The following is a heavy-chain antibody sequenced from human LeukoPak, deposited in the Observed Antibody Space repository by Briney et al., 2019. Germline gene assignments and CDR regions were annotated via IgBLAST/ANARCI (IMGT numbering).Heavy chain of an antibody. V-gene: IGHV1-46*01. D-gene: IGHD3-9*01. CDR2: INPSGGST. J-gene: IGHJ6*02. CDR1: GYTFTSYY. Sequence: ASVKVSCKASGYTFTSYYMHWVRQAPGQGLEWMGIINPSGGSTSYAQKFQGRVTMTRDTSTSTVYMELSSLRAEDTAVYYCAKDLPRLRYFDWLHPREEPTYYYYGMDVWGQGTTVTVSS. CDR3: AKDLPRLRYFDWLHPREEPTYYYYGMDV.